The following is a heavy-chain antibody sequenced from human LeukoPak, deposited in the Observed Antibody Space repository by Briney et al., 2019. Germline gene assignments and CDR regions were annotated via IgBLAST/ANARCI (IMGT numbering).Heavy chain of an antibody. Sequence: SETLTLTCAVYGVSFNGYYWSWIRHPPGKGLEWVGEINHSGSTYYNPSLKSRVNISVDTSQNQFPLMLISETAADPAVYSCARNFQYFDLPDYWGQGTLVTVSS. CDR1: GVSFNGYY. CDR2: INHSGST. V-gene: IGHV4-34*01. J-gene: IGHJ4*02. CDR3: ARNFQYFDLPDY. D-gene: IGHD2/OR15-2a*01.